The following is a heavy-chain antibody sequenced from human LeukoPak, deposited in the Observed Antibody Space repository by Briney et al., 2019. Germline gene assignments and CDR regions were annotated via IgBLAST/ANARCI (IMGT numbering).Heavy chain of an antibody. CDR2: ISTGGNDI. D-gene: IGHD6-19*01. V-gene: IGHV3-48*03. Sequence: PGGSLRLSCAASGFTFSKFEMNWVRQAPGKGLEWLSYISTGGNDINYADSVKGRVTISRDNAKNSLYLQMNSLRPEDTAVYYCARDVGFGSVCPVWGQGTRVTVSS. CDR1: GFTFSKFE. J-gene: IGHJ4*02. CDR3: ARDVGFGSVCPV.